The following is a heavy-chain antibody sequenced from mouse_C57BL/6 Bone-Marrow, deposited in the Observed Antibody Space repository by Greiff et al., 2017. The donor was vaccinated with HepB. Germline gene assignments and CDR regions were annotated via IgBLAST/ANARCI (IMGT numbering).Heavy chain of an antibody. CDR1: GFTFSSYA. D-gene: IGHD1-1*02. CDR3: ARDFGGYWYFDV. Sequence: EVKLVESGGGLVKPGGSLKLSCAASGFTFSSYAMSWVRQTPEKRLEWVATISDGGSYTYYPDNVKGRFTISRDNAKNNLYLQMSQLKSEDTAMYYGARDFGGYWYFDVWGTGTTVTVSS. CDR2: ISDGGSYT. J-gene: IGHJ1*03. V-gene: IGHV5-4*01.